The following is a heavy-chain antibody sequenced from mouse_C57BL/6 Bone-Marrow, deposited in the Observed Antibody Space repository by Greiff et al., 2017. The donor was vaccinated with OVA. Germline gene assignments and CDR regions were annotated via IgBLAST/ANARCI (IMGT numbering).Heavy chain of an antibody. CDR1: GFTFSSYG. V-gene: IGHV5-6*01. Sequence: EVKLMESGGDLVKPGGSLKLSCAASGFTFSSYGMSWVRQTPDKRLEWVATISSGGSYTYYPDSVKGRFTISRDNAKNTLYLQMSSLKSEDTAMYYCARPYPYYYAMDYWGQGTSVTVSS. CDR3: ARPYPYYYAMDY. J-gene: IGHJ4*01. D-gene: IGHD2-10*01. CDR2: ISSGGSYT.